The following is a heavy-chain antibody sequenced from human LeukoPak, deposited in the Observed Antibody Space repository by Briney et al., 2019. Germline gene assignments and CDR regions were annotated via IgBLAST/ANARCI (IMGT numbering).Heavy chain of an antibody. CDR1: EFTVSSNY. CDR3: ARRAGGYSHPYDY. J-gene: IGHJ4*02. D-gene: IGHD4-23*01. CDR2: IYSGGNT. Sequence: GGSLRLSCAASEFTVSSNYMSWVRQAPGKGLEWVAIIYSGGNTNYADSVKGRFTISRDNSKNTLCLQMNNLRADDTAVYYCARRAGGYSHPYDYWGQGTLVTVSS. V-gene: IGHV3-53*01.